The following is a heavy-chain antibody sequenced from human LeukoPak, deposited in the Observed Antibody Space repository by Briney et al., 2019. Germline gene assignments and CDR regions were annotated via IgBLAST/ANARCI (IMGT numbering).Heavy chain of an antibody. Sequence: GGSLRLSCAASGFTFSTYWMSWVRQAPGKGLEWVANIKQDGSEKYYVDSVKGRFTISRDNAKNSLYLQMNSLKTEDTAVYYCTTDSDDYGDQVGWGQGTLVTVSS. CDR3: TTDSDDYGDQVG. CDR2: IKQDGSEK. D-gene: IGHD4-17*01. J-gene: IGHJ4*02. CDR1: GFTFSTYW. V-gene: IGHV3-7*03.